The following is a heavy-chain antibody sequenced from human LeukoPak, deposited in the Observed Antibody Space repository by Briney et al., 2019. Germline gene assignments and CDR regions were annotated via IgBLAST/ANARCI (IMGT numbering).Heavy chain of an antibody. D-gene: IGHD1-1*01. V-gene: IGHV3-23*01. CDR2: ISGSGGST. CDR1: GFTFTSYA. Sequence: GGSLRLSCAASGFTFTSYAMSWVHQAPGKGLEWVSVISGSGGSTYYADSVKGRFTISRDNSKNTLYLQMNSLRAEDTAVYYCAIENWNGFDYWGQGTLVTVSS. CDR3: AIENWNGFDY. J-gene: IGHJ4*02.